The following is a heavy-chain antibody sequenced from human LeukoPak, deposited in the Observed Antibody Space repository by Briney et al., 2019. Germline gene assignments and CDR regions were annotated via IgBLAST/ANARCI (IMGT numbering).Heavy chain of an antibody. CDR3: ARYSSGPFAI. D-gene: IGHD6-19*01. CDR2: ISSSSSSYI. Sequence: PGGSLRLSCAASGFTFSSYNINWVRQAPGKGLEWVSSISSSSSSYIYYADSVKGRFIISRDNAKNSLYLQMNSLRAEDTAVYYCARYSSGPFAIWGQGTMVTVSS. CDR1: GFTFSSYN. V-gene: IGHV3-21*01. J-gene: IGHJ3*02.